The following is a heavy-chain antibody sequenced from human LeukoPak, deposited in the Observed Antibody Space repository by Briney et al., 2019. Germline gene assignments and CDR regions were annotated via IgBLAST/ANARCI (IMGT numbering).Heavy chain of an antibody. D-gene: IGHD1-14*01. V-gene: IGHV3-21*01. J-gene: IGHJ4*02. CDR1: GFTFSSYS. CDR3: ATARKGSSVDDY. Sequence: PGGSLRLSCAASGFTFSSYSMNWVRQAPGKGLEWVSSISSSSNYIYYADSVKGRFTISRDNAKNSLYLQMNSLRAEDTAVYYGATARKGSSVDDYWGQATLVTFYS. CDR2: ISSSSNYI.